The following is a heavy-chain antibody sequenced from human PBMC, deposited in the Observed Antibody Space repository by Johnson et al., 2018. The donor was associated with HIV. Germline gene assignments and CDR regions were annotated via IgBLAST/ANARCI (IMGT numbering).Heavy chain of an antibody. CDR1: GFTFDDYG. V-gene: IGHV3-20*04. Sequence: VQPVESGGGLVKPGGSLRLSCAASGFTFDDYGMAWVRQAPAKGLEWFSGINWNGGRTGHADSVKGRFTISRDNAKNSLYLQMNSLRAEDTALYYCTRDFVAFGECTAFDIWGQGTMVTVSS. CDR2: INWNGGRT. J-gene: IGHJ3*02. D-gene: IGHD3-10*01. CDR3: TRDFVAFGECTAFDI.